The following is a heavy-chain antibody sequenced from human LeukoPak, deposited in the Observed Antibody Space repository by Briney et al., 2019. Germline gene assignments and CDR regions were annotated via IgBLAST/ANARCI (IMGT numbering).Heavy chain of an antibody. J-gene: IGHJ4*02. CDR1: GYSFIPSS. CDR3: ARLSNGPSYGTTYFDN. Sequence: GEGLKDSSQVSGYSFIPSSVYSGRAMPEGGGWRGGIIYPRDSDTRYSPSFQGQVTISVDQSVTTAYLQWSSLKASDTAMVYCARLSNGPSYGTTYFDNWGQGTLVTVSS. D-gene: IGHD5-18*01. CDR2: IYPRDSDT. V-gene: IGHV5-51*01.